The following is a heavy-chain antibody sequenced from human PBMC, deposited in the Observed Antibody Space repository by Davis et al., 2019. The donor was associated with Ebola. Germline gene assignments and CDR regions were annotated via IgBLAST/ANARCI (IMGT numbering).Heavy chain of an antibody. V-gene: IGHV3-30*18. D-gene: IGHD6-13*01. Sequence: GGSLRLSCAASGFTFSSYGMHWVRQAPGKGLEWVAVISYDGSNKYYADSVKGRFTISRDNSKNTLYLQMNSLRAEDTAVYYCAKDIDPGIAAALVDYWGQGTLVTVSS. CDR3: AKDIDPGIAAALVDY. CDR1: GFTFSSYG. J-gene: IGHJ4*02. CDR2: ISYDGSNK.